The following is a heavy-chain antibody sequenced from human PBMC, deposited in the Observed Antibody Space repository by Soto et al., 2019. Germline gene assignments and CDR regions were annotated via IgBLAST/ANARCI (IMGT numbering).Heavy chain of an antibody. CDR2: IYYSGST. J-gene: IGHJ5*02. V-gene: IGHV4-39*01. Sequence: SETLSLTCTVSGGSISSSSYYWGWIRQPPGKGLEWIGSIYYSGSTYYNPSLKSRVTISVDTSKNQFSLKLSSVTAADTAVYYCARPLGKRGYSYGYKQDENWFDPWGQGTLVTVSS. CDR1: GGSISSSSYY. D-gene: IGHD5-18*01. CDR3: ARPLGKRGYSYGYKQDENWFDP.